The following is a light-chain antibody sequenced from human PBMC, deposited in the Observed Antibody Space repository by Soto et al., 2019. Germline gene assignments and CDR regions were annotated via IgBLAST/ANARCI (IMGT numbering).Light chain of an antibody. V-gene: IGKV3-20*01. CDR3: QQYGNLPRT. CDR1: QSVDKR. Sequence: IVMAHSPDSLTVSLGARATLSCRASQSVDKRLAWYQQKSGQAPRLLIYGASTRATGIPDRFSGGGSGTDFTLTISRLEPEDFAVYYCQQYGNLPRTFGQGTKV. CDR2: GAS. J-gene: IGKJ1*01.